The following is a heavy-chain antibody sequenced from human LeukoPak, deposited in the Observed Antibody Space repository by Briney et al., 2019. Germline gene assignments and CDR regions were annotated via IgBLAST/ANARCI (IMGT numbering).Heavy chain of an antibody. CDR2: IYGGGGT. D-gene: IGHD6-13*01. Sequence: GGSLRLSCAASGFTVSSNYMSWVRQAPGKGLEWVSVIYGGGGTYYADSVKGRFTISRDNSKNTLYLQMNSLRAEDTAVYYCARGSSSPFDYWGQGTLVTVSS. J-gene: IGHJ4*02. CDR1: GFTVSSNY. CDR3: ARGSSSPFDY. V-gene: IGHV3-53*01.